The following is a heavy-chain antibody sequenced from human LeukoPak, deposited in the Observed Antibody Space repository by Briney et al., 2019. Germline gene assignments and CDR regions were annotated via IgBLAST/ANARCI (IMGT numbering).Heavy chain of an antibody. Sequence: HVTSVKVSCKASGYTFTSYYMHWVRQAPGQGVEWRGIINPSGGDTSYAQKFQGRLTMTRDTSTKTVYMELTSLRSEDTAVYYCAREVMDNLRFDYWGQGTLVTVSS. CDR2: INPSGGDT. V-gene: IGHV1-46*01. CDR3: AREVMDNLRFDY. CDR1: GYTFTSYY. J-gene: IGHJ4*02. D-gene: IGHD1-14*01.